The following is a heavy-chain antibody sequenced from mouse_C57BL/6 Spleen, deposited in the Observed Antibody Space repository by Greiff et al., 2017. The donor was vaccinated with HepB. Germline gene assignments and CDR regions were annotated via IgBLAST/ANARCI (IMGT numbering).Heavy chain of an antibody. CDR1: GFNIKNTY. Sequence: VQLQQSVAELVRPGASVKLSCTASGFNIKNTYMHWVKQRPEQGLEWIGRIDPANGNTKYAPKFQGKATITADTTSNTAYLQLSSLTSEDTAIYYCARKPVYYDYDLDYAMDYWGQGTSVTVSS. CDR3: ARKPVYYDYDLDYAMDY. D-gene: IGHD2-4*01. J-gene: IGHJ4*01. CDR2: IDPANGNT. V-gene: IGHV14-3*01.